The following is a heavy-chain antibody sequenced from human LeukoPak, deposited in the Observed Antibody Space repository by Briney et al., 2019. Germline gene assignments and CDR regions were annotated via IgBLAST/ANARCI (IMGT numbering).Heavy chain of an antibody. V-gene: IGHV4-34*01. Sequence: TETLSLTCNVSSGSLRENYWSWIRQPPGKGLEWIAEINHSGSTNYNPSLKSRVTISADTSKNQFSLRLSSVTAADTAVYYCARLQFLSGGYYAFDSWGQGSQVSVSS. D-gene: IGHD3-3*01. CDR3: ARLQFLSGGYYAFDS. CDR2: INHSGST. CDR1: SGSLRENY. J-gene: IGHJ4*02.